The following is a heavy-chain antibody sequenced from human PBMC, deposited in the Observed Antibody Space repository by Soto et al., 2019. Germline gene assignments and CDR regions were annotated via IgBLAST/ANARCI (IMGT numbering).Heavy chain of an antibody. V-gene: IGHV5-51*01. CDR2: VYPGDSDT. J-gene: IGHJ4*02. CDR1: GYDFTTVW. CDR3: ARTTVAGIRGSFDF. D-gene: IGHD6-19*01. Sequence: GESLKISCQGSGYDFTTVWIGWVRQMPGKGLECLGIVYPGDSDTRYSPSFQGQVTISADKSINTAYLHFSSLKASDTVIYYCARTTVAGIRGSFDFWGQGTLVTVSS.